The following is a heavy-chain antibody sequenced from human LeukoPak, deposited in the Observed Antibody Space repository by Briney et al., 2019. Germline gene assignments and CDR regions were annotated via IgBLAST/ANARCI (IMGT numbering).Heavy chain of an antibody. CDR2: INHSGST. J-gene: IGHJ4*02. D-gene: IGHD5-18*01. CDR1: GGSFSGYY. Sequence: PSETLSLTCAVYGGSFSGYYWSWIRQPPGEGLEWIGEINHSGSTNYNPSLKSRVTISVDTSKNQFSLKLSSVTVADTAVYYCARAARRGYSYGYFGYWGQGTLVTVSS. V-gene: IGHV4-34*01. CDR3: ARAARRGYSYGYFGY.